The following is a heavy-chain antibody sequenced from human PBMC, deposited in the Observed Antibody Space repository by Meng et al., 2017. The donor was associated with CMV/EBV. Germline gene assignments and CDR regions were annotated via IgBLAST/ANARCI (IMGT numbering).Heavy chain of an antibody. V-gene: IGHV1-2*02. CDR1: GYTFTGYY. CDR3: ARDQHLDCGGDCYTTPLGY. J-gene: IGHJ4*02. Sequence: ASVKVSCKASGYTFTGYYMHWVRQAPGQGLEWMGWINPNSGGTNYAQKFQGRVTMTRDTSISTAYMELSRLRSDDTAVYYYARDQHLDCGGDCYTTPLGYWGQGTLVTVSS. CDR2: INPNSGGT. D-gene: IGHD2-21*01.